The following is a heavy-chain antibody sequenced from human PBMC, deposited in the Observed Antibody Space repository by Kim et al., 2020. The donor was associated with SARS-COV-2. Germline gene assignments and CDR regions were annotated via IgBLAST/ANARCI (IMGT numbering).Heavy chain of an antibody. J-gene: IGHJ4*02. CDR3: ASQPIFGVGHYFDY. CDR1: GGSISSGGYS. V-gene: IGHV4-30-2*01. Sequence: SETLSLTCAVSGGSISSGGYSWSWIRQPPGKGLEWIGYIYHSGSTYYNPSLKSRVTISVDRSKNQFSLKLSSVTAADTAVYYCASQPIFGVGHYFDYWGQGTLVTVSS. CDR2: IYHSGST. D-gene: IGHD3-3*01.